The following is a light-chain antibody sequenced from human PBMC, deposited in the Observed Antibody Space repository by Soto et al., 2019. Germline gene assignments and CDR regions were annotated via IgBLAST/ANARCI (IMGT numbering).Light chain of an antibody. J-gene: IGKJ5*01. CDR3: QQYNCYSAT. V-gene: IGKV1-5*01. Sequence: DIQMTQSPSTLSASVGDSVTITCRASQNIASWLAWYQQTPGKAPKLLIYAASTSESGVPSRFSGSGSGTEFTLTIRSLQPGDFATYYCQQYNCYSATCGQGTRLEIK. CDR1: QNIASW. CDR2: AAS.